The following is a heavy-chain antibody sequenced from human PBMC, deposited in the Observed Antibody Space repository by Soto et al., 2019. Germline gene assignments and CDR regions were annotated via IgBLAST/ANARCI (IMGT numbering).Heavy chain of an antibody. CDR1: GGSTSSGDYY. CDR3: ARGYCSGGSCIQYYFDY. V-gene: IGHV4-30-4*01. CDR2: IYYSGST. Sequence: SETLSLTCTVSGGSTSSGDYYWSWIRQPPGKGLEWIGYIYYSGSTYYNPSLKSRVTISVDTSKNQFSLKLSSVTAADTAVYYCARGYCSGGSCIQYYFDYWGQGTLVTVSS. J-gene: IGHJ4*02. D-gene: IGHD2-15*01.